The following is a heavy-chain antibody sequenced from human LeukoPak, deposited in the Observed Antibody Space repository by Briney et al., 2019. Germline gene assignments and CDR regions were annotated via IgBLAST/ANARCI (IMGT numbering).Heavy chain of an antibody. Sequence: SGGSLRLSCAASGLIFSICIMHWVRQAPGKGLLWVSHINSDVSITNYADSVKGRVTISTDNTEDTLYLQMSSLRAEDTAVYYCARQTNAWGQGTLVTVSS. V-gene: IGHV3-74*01. J-gene: IGHJ5*02. CDR1: GLIFSICI. CDR3: ARQTNA. D-gene: IGHD1-1*01. CDR2: INSDVSIT.